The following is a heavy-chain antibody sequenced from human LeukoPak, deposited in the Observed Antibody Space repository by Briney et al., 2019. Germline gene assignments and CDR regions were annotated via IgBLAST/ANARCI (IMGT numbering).Heavy chain of an antibody. Sequence: GGSLRLSCAASGFTFSSYSMNWVRQAPGKGLEWVSSISSSSSYIYYADSVKGRFTISRDNAKNSLYLQMNSLRAEGTAVYYCARAPIPGPPNWFDPWGQGTLVTVSS. CDR1: GFTFSSYS. J-gene: IGHJ5*02. CDR2: ISSSSSYI. V-gene: IGHV3-21*01. CDR3: ARAPIPGPPNWFDP.